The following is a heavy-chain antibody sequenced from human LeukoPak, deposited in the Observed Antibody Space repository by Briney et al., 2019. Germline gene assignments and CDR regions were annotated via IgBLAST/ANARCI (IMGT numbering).Heavy chain of an antibody. V-gene: IGHV3-43*01. CDR2: ISWDGVST. CDR3: AKGNAYSDYYMDV. Sequence: GGSLRLSCAASGFTLDDYSIHWVRQAPGEGLEWVSFISWDGVSTYYADSVKGRFTISRDNSKNSLYLQMSSLRTEDTALYYCAKGNAYSDYYMDVWGKGTTVTVSS. J-gene: IGHJ6*03. CDR1: GFTLDDYS. D-gene: IGHD1-1*01.